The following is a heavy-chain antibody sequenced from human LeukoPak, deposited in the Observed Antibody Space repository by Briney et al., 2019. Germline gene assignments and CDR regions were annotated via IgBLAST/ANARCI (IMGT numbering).Heavy chain of an antibody. Sequence: SETLSLTCAVSGGSISSSNWWSWVRQPPGKGLEWIGEIYHSGSTNYNPSLKSRVTISVDKPKNQFSLKLSSVTAADTAVYYCARRGLVVIGSEGFDPWGQGTLVTVSS. CDR1: GGSISSSNW. CDR2: IYHSGST. V-gene: IGHV4-4*02. D-gene: IGHD3-22*01. J-gene: IGHJ5*02. CDR3: ARRGLVVIGSEGFDP.